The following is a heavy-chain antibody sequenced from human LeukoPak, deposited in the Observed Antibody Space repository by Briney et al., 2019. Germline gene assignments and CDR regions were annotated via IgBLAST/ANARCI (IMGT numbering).Heavy chain of an antibody. CDR2: IYHSGDT. J-gene: IGHJ3*02. CDR3: ARDRPLLWFGEFTIQDAFDI. Sequence: SETLSLTCTVSGGSISTFYWNWIRQPPGKGLEWIGYIYHSGDTRYNPSLKSRVTISVDTSKNQFSLKLSSVTAADTAVYYCARDRPLLWFGEFTIQDAFDIWGQGTMVTVSS. D-gene: IGHD3-10*01. CDR1: GGSISTFY. V-gene: IGHV4-59*01.